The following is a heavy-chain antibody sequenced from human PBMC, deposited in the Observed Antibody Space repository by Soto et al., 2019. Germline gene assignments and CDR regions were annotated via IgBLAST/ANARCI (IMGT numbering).Heavy chain of an antibody. J-gene: IGHJ6*02. CDR3: ARGGECSGGSCYPEYYYGMDV. D-gene: IGHD2-15*01. Sequence: QVQLVQSGAEVKKPGSSVKVSCKASGGTFSSYTISWVRQAPGQGLEWMGRIIPILGIANYAQKCQGRVTITADQSKRTAYRELSSLRSEDTAVYYCARGGECSGGSCYPEYYYGMDVWGQGTTVTVSS. V-gene: IGHV1-69*02. CDR2: IIPILGIA. CDR1: GGTFSSYT.